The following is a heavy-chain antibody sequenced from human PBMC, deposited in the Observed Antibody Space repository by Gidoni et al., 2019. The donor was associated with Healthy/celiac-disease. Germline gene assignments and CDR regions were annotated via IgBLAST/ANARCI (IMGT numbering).Heavy chain of an antibody. Sequence: EVQLVQSGAEVNKQRESLTISCKGSGYSFNSYWIGWMRQMPGKGVQWMGLIYPVDSDTRYSPSFHGQVIISADKSLSTAYLPWSSLQASDTAMYYCARSGAMVTPFDSWGQGTLVTVSS. CDR1: GYSFNSYW. V-gene: IGHV5-51*03. CDR3: ARSGAMVTPFDS. CDR2: IYPVDSDT. D-gene: IGHD5-18*01. J-gene: IGHJ4*02.